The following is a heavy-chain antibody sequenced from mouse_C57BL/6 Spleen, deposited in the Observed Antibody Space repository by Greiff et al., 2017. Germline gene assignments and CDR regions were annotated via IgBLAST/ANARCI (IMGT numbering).Heavy chain of an antibody. CDR3: ARRGDGDYFDY. CDR1: GYSFTGYY. V-gene: IGHV1-42*01. J-gene: IGHJ2*01. CDR2: INPSTGGT. D-gene: IGHD2-3*01. Sequence: VQLQQSGPELVKPGASVKISCKASGYSFTGYYMNWVKQSPEKSLEWIGEINPSTGGTTYNQKFKAKATLTVDKSSSTAYMQLKSLTSEDSAVYYCARRGDGDYFDYWGQGTTLTVSS.